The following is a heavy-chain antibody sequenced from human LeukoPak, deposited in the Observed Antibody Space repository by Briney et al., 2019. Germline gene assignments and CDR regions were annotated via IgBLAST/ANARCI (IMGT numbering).Heavy chain of an antibody. CDR2: INPNSGGT. Sequence: ASVKVSCKASGYTFTGYYMHWVRQAPGQGLEWMGWINPNSGGTNYAQKFQGRVTMTGDTSISTAYMELSRLRSDDTAVYYCARVRIGNRAFDIWGQGTMVTVSS. D-gene: IGHD1-14*01. CDR1: GYTFTGYY. V-gene: IGHV1-2*02. CDR3: ARVRIGNRAFDI. J-gene: IGHJ3*02.